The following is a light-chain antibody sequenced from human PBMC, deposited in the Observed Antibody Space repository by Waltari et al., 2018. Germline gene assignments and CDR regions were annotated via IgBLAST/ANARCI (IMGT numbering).Light chain of an antibody. J-gene: IGLJ3*02. CDR1: RGSLASNF. CDR2: EDN. V-gene: IGLV6-57*03. Sequence: NFMLTQPHSVSESPGKTVIISCTRSRGSLASNFVQWYQQRPGSAPTTVIFEDNERPSGVPDRFAGSSDSSSNSASLTISGLRTEDEADYYCQSYDTTTHWVFGGGTKLTVL. CDR3: QSYDTTTHWV.